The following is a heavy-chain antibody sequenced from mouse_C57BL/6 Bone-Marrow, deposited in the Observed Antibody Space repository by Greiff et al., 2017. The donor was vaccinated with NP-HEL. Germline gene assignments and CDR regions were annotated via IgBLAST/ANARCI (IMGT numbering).Heavy chain of an antibody. CDR1: EYEFPSHD. CDR2: INSDGGST. D-gene: IGHD1-1*01. CDR3: ERAGRYWYFDV. Sequence: DVKLVESGGGLVQPGESLKLSCESNEYEFPSHDMSWVRKTPEKRLELVAAINSDGGSTYYPDTMERRFIISRDNTKKTLYLQMRSLRSEDTALYYGERAGRYWYFDVWGTGTTVTVSS. J-gene: IGHJ1*03. V-gene: IGHV5-2*01.